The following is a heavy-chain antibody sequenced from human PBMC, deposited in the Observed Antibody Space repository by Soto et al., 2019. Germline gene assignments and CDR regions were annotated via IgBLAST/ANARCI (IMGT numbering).Heavy chain of an antibody. CDR2: ISGSGGST. CDR3: DKDFDYGDYVDY. D-gene: IGHD4-17*01. Sequence: GGSLRLSCAASGFTFSSYAMSWVRQAPGKGLEWVSSISGSGGSTYYADSVKGRFTISRDNSKNTLYLQMNSLRAEDTAVYYCDKDFDYGDYVDYWGQGTLVTVSS. V-gene: IGHV3-23*01. J-gene: IGHJ4*02. CDR1: GFTFSSYA.